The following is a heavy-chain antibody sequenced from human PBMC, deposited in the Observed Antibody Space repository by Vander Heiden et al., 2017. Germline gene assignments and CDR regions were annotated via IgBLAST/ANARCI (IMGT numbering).Heavy chain of an antibody. CDR2: MNPNSGNT. Sequence: QVQLVQSGAEVKKPGASVKVSCKASGYTFPSYDINWVRQATGQGLGWMGWMNPNSGNTGYAQKFQGRVTMTRNASISTAYMELRSLRSEDTAVYYCARVVRCYAHYYGMDVWGQGTTVTVSS. J-gene: IGHJ6*02. V-gene: IGHV1-8*01. CDR3: ARVVRCYAHYYGMDV. CDR1: GYTFPSYD. D-gene: IGHD3-10*02.